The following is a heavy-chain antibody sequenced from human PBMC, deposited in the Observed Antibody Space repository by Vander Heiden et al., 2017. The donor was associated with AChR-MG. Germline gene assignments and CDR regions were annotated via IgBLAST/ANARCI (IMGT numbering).Heavy chain of an antibody. CDR1: GFTFSSYA. Sequence: EVQLLESGGGLVQPGGSLRLSCAASGFTFSSYAMSWVRQAPGKGLEWVSAISGSGGSTYYADSVKGRFTIARDNSKNTLYLQMNSLRAEDTAVYYCAKDLESDCSGGSCHYYYYGMDVWGQGTTVTVSS. V-gene: IGHV3-23*01. CDR2: ISGSGGST. CDR3: AKDLESDCSGGSCHYYYYGMDV. J-gene: IGHJ6*02. D-gene: IGHD2-15*01.